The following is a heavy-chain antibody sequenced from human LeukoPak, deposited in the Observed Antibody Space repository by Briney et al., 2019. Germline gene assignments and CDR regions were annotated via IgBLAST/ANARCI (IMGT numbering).Heavy chain of an antibody. CDR3: TTLTGTTSGDY. Sequence: PGGSLRLSCAASGFTFSGSAMHWVRQASGKGLEWVGRIRSKANSYATAYAASVKGRFTISRDDSKSTAYLQMNSLKTEDTAVYYCTTLTGTTSGDYWGQGTLVTVSS. D-gene: IGHD1-7*01. CDR2: IRSKANSYAT. J-gene: IGHJ4*02. CDR1: GFTFSGSA. V-gene: IGHV3-73*01.